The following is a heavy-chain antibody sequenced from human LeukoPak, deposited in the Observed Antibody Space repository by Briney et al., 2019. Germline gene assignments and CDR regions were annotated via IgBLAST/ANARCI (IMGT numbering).Heavy chain of an antibody. CDR3: ARVSVGDYLPYAFDI. CDR2: ISYDGRNE. J-gene: IGHJ3*02. D-gene: IGHD4-17*01. V-gene: IGHV3-30*04. Sequence: GGSLRLSCAASGFTFSTYSMHWVRQAPGKGLEWVAVISYDGRNEFYADSVKGRFTISRDNSKNTLYLQMNSLRVEDTAVYYCARVSVGDYLPYAFDIWGQGKMVTVSS. CDR1: GFTFSTYS.